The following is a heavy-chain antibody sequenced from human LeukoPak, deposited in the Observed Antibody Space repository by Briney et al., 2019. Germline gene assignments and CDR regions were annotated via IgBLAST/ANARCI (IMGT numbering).Heavy chain of an antibody. J-gene: IGHJ4*02. D-gene: IGHD3-22*01. CDR2: ISVRSNYI. Sequence: GGSLRLSCAASGYTFSSFSINWVRQAPGKGLEWVSSISVRSNYIYYADSVRGRFTISRDDARDSLYLQMNSLRAEDTAVYYCVRLRRNSDTSGYYCYYDFWGQGTLVTVSS. CDR1: GYTFSSFS. CDR3: VRLRRNSDTSGYYCYYDF. V-gene: IGHV3-21*01.